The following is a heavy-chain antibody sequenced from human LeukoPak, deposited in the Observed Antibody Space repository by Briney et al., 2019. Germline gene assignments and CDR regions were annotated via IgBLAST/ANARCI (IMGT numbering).Heavy chain of an antibody. CDR2: IKWNGGST. CDR3: ARHYYGGNSPLDY. J-gene: IGHJ4*02. Sequence: PGGSLRLSCAASGFTVSSNYMSWVRQAPGKGLEWVSNIKWNGGSTGYADSVKGRFTISRDNAKNSLYLQMNSLRAEDTALYYCARHYYGGNSPLDYWGQGTLVTVSS. D-gene: IGHD4-23*01. CDR1: GFTVSSNY. V-gene: IGHV3-20*04.